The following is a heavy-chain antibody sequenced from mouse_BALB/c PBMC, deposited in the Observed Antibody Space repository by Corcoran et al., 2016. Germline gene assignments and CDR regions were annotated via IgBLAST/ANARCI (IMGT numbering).Heavy chain of an antibody. CDR3: ARGDGYLMDY. Sequence: QIQLVQSGPELKKPGETVKISCTASGYTFTNYGMNWVKQAPGKGLKWMGWINTYTGEPTYADDVKGRFAFSLETSASTAYLQINNLKNDDMATYFCARGDGYLMDYWGQGTSVTVSS. V-gene: IGHV9-1*02. J-gene: IGHJ4*01. CDR2: INTYTGEP. CDR1: GYTFTNYG. D-gene: IGHD2-3*01.